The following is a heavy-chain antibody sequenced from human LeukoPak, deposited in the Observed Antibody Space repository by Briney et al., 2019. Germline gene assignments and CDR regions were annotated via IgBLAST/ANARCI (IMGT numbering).Heavy chain of an antibody. CDR1: GFIFSDYW. J-gene: IGHJ4*02. CDR2: INRDGTGT. Sequence: GGSLRLSCAPSGFIFSDYWFHWVRQTPGQGLVWVAAINRDGTGTSHADSVRGRFTVSRDNAKNTLYLQLNSLRADDTAVYYCARVGGKLRYFDSNIRLYYFDYWGQGTLVTVSS. CDR3: ARVGGKLRYFDSNIRLYYFDY. D-gene: IGHD3-9*01. V-gene: IGHV3-74*01.